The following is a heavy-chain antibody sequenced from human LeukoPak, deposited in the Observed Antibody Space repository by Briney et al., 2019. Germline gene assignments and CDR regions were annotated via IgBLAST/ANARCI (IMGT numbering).Heavy chain of an antibody. Sequence: GGSQTLLCAPSVFIFSIYWMTWARHAPGRGLEGVPNINQDESEEYYVDSVTGRFTISRDNAKNSLYLQMNSLRAEDTVVYYWARDGRTKGLHFDYWGQGKLVTVSS. V-gene: IGHV3-7*01. CDR3: ARDGRTKGLHFDY. CDR2: INQDESEE. J-gene: IGHJ4*02. CDR1: VFIFSIYW. D-gene: IGHD5-12*01.